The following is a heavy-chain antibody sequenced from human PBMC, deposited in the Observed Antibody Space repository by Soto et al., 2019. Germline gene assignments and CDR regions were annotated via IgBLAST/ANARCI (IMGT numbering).Heavy chain of an antibody. CDR3: AREWDIVATIGILDY. CDR1: GYTFTGYY. V-gene: IGHV1-2*04. CDR2: INPNSGGT. J-gene: IGHJ4*02. D-gene: IGHD5-12*01. Sequence: ASVKVSCKASGYTFTGYYMHWVRQAPGQGLEWMGWINPNSGGTNYAQKFQGWVTMTRDTSISTAYMELSRLRSDDTAVYYCAREWDIVATIGILDYSGQGSLVIVSS.